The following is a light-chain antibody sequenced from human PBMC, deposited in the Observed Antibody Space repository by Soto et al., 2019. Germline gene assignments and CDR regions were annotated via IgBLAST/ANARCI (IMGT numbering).Light chain of an antibody. CDR2: TAS. V-gene: IGKV1-39*01. CDR1: QSISGY. CDR3: QQSYSSWYT. Sequence: DIQMTQSPSSLSASVGDRVTITCRASQSISGYLNWYQQKPGKAPKLLISTASSLQSGVPSRFSGSGSGTDFTLTISSLQPEDFATYYSQQSYSSWYTFGQGTKLEIK. J-gene: IGKJ2*01.